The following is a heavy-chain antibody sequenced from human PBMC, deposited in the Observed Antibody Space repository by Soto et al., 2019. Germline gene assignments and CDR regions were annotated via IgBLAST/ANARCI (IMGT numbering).Heavy chain of an antibody. CDR2: TYSGGSS. CDR3: ARAGAYSSANMDV. J-gene: IGHJ6*03. V-gene: IGHV3-66*01. Sequence: EVQLVESGGGLVQPGGSLRVSCAASGLNVSSNSMNWVRQAPGRGLEWVSITYSGGSSYYADSVKGRFTISRDNSKNTLFLQMNSLRAEDTAVYYCARAGAYSSANMDVWGKGPTVTVSS. D-gene: IGHD6-25*01. CDR1: GLNVSSNS.